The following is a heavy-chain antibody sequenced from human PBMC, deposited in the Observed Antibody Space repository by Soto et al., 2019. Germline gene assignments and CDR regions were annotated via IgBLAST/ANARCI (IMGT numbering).Heavy chain of an antibody. V-gene: IGHV4-59*01. CDR2: IYDDGSA. CDR3: ARDKYCSGGSCRKNWFDP. J-gene: IGHJ5*02. Sequence: SETLSLTCTVSGGSISSSYWSWIRQPPGKGLEWLAYIYDDGSANYNPSLNSRATISLDMSKNQFSLKLTSVTAADTAVYYCARDKYCSGGSCRKNWFDPWGQGTLVTVSS. D-gene: IGHD2-15*01. CDR1: GGSISSSY.